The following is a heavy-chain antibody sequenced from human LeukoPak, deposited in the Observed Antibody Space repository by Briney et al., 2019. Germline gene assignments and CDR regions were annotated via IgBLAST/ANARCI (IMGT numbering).Heavy chain of an antibody. Sequence: KPSETLSLTCTVYGGSISSYYWSWIRQPPGKGLEWIGYIYYSGSTNYNPSLKSRVTISVDTSKNPFSLKLSSVTAADTAVYYCARGRTAAGTGDQVVYFDYWGQGTLVTVSS. V-gene: IGHV4-59*12. CDR1: GGSISSYY. CDR3: ARGRTAAGTGDQVVYFDY. CDR2: IYYSGST. D-gene: IGHD6-13*01. J-gene: IGHJ4*02.